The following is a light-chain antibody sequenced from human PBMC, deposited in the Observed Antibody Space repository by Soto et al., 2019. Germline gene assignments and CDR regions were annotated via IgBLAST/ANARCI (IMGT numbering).Light chain of an antibody. V-gene: IGKV3-11*01. CDR2: DAS. J-gene: IGKJ5*01. Sequence: EILMTQSPATLSFSPWQRATLSCRASQGVSSNLAWYQQKPGQAPRLLXYDASNRATGIPARFSGSGSGTDFTLTISSLEPEDFAVYYCQQRSNWPPITFGQGTRLEI. CDR1: QGVSSN. CDR3: QQRSNWPPIT.